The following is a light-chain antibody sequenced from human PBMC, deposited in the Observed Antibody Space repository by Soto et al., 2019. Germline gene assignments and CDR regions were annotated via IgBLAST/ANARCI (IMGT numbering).Light chain of an antibody. Sequence: QSVLTQPRSVSGSPGQSVNISCTGTSSDVGGYNYVSWYQQHPGKAPKLMIYDVSKRPSGVPDRFSGSKSGNTASLTISGLQAEDEADYYCCSYAGSYTYVVFGGGTQLTVL. V-gene: IGLV2-11*01. J-gene: IGLJ2*01. CDR2: DVS. CDR1: SSDVGGYNY. CDR3: CSYAGSYTYVV.